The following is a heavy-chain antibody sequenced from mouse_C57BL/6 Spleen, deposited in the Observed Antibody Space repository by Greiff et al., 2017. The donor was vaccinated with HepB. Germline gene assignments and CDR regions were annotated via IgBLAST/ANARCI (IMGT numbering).Heavy chain of an antibody. V-gene: IGHV5-12*01. J-gene: IGHJ1*03. CDR3: ARPYDGYYRYFDV. CDR2: ISNGGGST. D-gene: IGHD2-3*01. Sequence: EVKLMESGGGLVQPGGSLKLSCAASGFTFSDYYMYWVRQTPEKRLEWVAYISNGGGSTYYPDTVKGRFTISRDNAKNTLYLQMSRLKSEDTAMYYCARPYDGYYRYFDVWGTGTTVTVSS. CDR1: GFTFSDYY.